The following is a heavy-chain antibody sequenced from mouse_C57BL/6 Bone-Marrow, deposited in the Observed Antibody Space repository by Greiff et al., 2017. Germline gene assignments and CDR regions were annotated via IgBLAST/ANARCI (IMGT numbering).Heavy chain of an antibody. J-gene: IGHJ2*01. CDR3: ARSLIYYYGSSYDY. V-gene: IGHV1-69*01. CDR2: IDPSDSYT. CDR1: GYTFTSYW. D-gene: IGHD1-1*01. Sequence: QFQLQQPGAELVMPGASVKLSCKASGYTFTSYWMHWVKPRPGQGLEWIGEIDPSDSYTNYNQKFKGKSTLTVDKSSSTAYLQLSSLTSEDAAVYYCARSLIYYYGSSYDYWGQGTTLTVSS.